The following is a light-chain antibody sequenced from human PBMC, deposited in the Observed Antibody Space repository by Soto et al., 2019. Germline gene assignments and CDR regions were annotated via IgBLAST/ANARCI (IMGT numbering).Light chain of an antibody. J-gene: IGLJ2*01. CDR3: QSYDSSLSGSSV. Sequence: QSVLTQPPSVSGAPGQRVTISCTGSSSNIGAGYDVHWYQQLPGTAPKLLIYGNSNRPSGVPDRFSGFKSGTSASLAITGLQAEDEADYYCQSYDSSLSGSSVFGGGTKLTVL. CDR1: SSNIGAGYD. CDR2: GNS. V-gene: IGLV1-40*01.